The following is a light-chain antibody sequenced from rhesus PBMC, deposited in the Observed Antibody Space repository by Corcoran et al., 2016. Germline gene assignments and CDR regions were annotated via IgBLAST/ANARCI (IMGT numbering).Light chain of an antibody. CDR2: KAS. Sequence: DIQMTQSPSSLSASVGDTVTITCRASQGISSYLAWYQQKPGKAPKLLIYKASHVQSGVPSRFSGSGSWTVFTLTLRILQPGDFSTYYFQQHNSYPLTFSGETKVGIK. CDR3: QQHNSYPLT. CDR1: QGISSY. J-gene: IGKJ4*01. V-gene: IGKV1-25*01.